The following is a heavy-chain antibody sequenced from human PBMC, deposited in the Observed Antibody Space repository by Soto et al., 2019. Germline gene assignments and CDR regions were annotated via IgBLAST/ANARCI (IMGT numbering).Heavy chain of an antibody. J-gene: IGHJ4*02. CDR1: GGTFSSYA. D-gene: IGHD3-22*01. V-gene: IGHV1-69*05. CDR2: IIPIFGTA. Sequence: QVQLVQSGAEVKKPGSSVKVSCKASGGTFSSYAISWVRQAPGQGLEWMGGIIPIFGTANYAQKFQGRVTITPDETTSTAYMELSSLRSEYTAVYYCARDGYYYDSSGYYYYFDSWGQGTLVTVSS. CDR3: ARDGYYYDSSGYYYYFDS.